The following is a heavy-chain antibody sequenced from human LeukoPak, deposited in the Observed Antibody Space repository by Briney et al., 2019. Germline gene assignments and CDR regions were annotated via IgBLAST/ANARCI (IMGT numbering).Heavy chain of an antibody. CDR2: RYYSGST. CDR1: GGSNNSYY. CDR3: ARGTTKGYYYDTSGYYVK. D-gene: IGHD3-22*01. J-gene: IGHJ4*02. Sequence: SETLSLTCTVSGGSNNSYYWGWIRQPPGKRLEWIWYRYYSGSTNYNPSLKSRVTISLDTSKNQFSLNLRSVTAADTAVYYCARGTTKGYYYDTSGYYVKWGQGTLVTVSS. V-gene: IGHV4-59*01.